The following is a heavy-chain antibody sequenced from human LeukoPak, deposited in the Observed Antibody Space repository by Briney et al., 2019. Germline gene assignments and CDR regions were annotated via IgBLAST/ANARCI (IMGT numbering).Heavy chain of an antibody. CDR2: IWPDGNKK. D-gene: IGHD4-17*01. J-gene: IGHJ4*02. CDR3: ARDTRHDYGDYWNY. CDR1: GFTFSSYG. V-gene: IGHV3-33*01. Sequence: GGSLRLSCAASGFTFSSYGMHWVRQAPGKGLEWVAAIWPDGNKKSYADSVKGRFTISRDNSKNTLYLQTNSLRIEDTAVYYCARDTRHDYGDYWNYWGQGTLVTVSS.